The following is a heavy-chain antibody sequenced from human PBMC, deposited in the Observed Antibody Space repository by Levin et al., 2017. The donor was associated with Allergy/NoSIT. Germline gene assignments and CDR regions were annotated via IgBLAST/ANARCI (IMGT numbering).Heavy chain of an antibody. CDR3: ARDLRRFLRAYYFDY. V-gene: IGHV3-7*01. D-gene: IGHD3-16*01. CDR2: IKQDGSDK. Sequence: GGSLRLSCAASGFIFSNYWMSWVRQAPGKGLEWVATIKQDGSDKFYVDSVKGRFTISRDNAKNSLYLQMNSLGAEDTAVYYCARDLRRFLRAYYFDYWGQGTLVTVSS. J-gene: IGHJ4*02. CDR1: GFIFSNYW.